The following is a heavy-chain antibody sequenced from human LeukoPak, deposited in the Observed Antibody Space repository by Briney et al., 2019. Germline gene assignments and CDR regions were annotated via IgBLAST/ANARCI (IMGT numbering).Heavy chain of an antibody. Sequence: ASVKVSCKASGYTFTSNGISWVRQAPGQGLEWVGWISASNGDTDYAQKFQARVTMTTDTSTSTAYMELRSLRSDDTAVYYCARARRGVEMATIFDYWGQGTPVTVSS. CDR3: ARARRGVEMATIFDY. CDR1: GYTFTSNG. CDR2: ISASNGDT. J-gene: IGHJ4*02. V-gene: IGHV1-18*01. D-gene: IGHD5-24*01.